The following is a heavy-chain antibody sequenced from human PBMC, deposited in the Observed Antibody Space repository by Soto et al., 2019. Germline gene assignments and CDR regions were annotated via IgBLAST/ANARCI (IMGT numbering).Heavy chain of an antibody. CDR1: GFTVSTNY. D-gene: IGHD6-19*01. CDR2: IYSGVST. V-gene: IGHV3-53*01. J-gene: IGHJ4*02. CDR3: ARVGDSSGWYLDY. Sequence: GGSLRLSCAASGFTVSTNYMSWVRQAPGKGLEWVSVIYSGVSTNYADSVKGRFTISRDNSKNTLYLQMNSLRAEDTAVYYCARVGDSSGWYLDYWGQGTLVTVSS.